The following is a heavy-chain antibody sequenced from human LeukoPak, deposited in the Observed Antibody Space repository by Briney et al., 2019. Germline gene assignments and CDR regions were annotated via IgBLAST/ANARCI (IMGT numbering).Heavy chain of an antibody. V-gene: IGHV3-30*18. D-gene: IGHD2-15*01. Sequence: GGSLRLPYAASGFTFSSYGMHWVRQAPGKGLEWVAVISYDGSNKYYADSMKGRFTISRDNSKNTLYLQMNSLRAEDTAVYYCAKDKGIAFDYWGQGTLVTVSS. CDR3: AKDKGIAFDY. CDR1: GFTFSSYG. CDR2: ISYDGSNK. J-gene: IGHJ4*02.